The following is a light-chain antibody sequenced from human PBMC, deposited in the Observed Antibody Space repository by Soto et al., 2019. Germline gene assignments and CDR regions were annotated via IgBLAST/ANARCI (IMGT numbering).Light chain of an antibody. J-gene: IGKJ5*01. CDR1: QDINIY. V-gene: IGKV1-33*01. CDR3: QQYDILPIT. Sequence: DIPATQSPSSLFATVRDRVPITCQATQDINIYLNWYQQKPGKAPNLLIYDASNLEIGVPSRFSGSGSGTHFTFTISSLQTEDIGPYYCQQYDILPITFGRGTRLEIK. CDR2: DAS.